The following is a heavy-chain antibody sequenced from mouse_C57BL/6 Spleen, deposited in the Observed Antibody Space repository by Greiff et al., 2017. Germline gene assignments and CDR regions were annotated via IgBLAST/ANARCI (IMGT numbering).Heavy chain of an antibody. D-gene: IGHD1-1*01. CDR2: IYPGDGDT. Sequence: VQLQQSGPELVKPGASVKISCKASGYAFSSSWMNWVKQRPGKGLEWIGRIYPGDGDTNYNGKFKGKATLTADKSSSTAYMQLSSLTSEDSAVYFCARGPATVVGGYYFDYWCQGTTLTVSS. J-gene: IGHJ2*01. CDR1: GYAFSSSW. CDR3: ARGPATVVGGYYFDY. V-gene: IGHV1-82*01.